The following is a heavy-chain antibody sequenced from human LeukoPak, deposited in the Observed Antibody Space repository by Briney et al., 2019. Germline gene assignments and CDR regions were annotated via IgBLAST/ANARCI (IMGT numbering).Heavy chain of an antibody. CDR3: ARGLSSGFVNWFDP. J-gene: IGHJ5*02. CDR2: IIPIFGTA. V-gene: IGHV1-69*05. Sequence: SVKVSCKASGGTFSSYAISWVRQAPGQGLEWMGGIIPIFGTANYAQKLQGRVTMTTDTSTSTAYMELRSLRSDDTAVYYCARGLSSGFVNWFDPWGQGTLVTVSS. CDR1: GGTFSSYA. D-gene: IGHD6-19*01.